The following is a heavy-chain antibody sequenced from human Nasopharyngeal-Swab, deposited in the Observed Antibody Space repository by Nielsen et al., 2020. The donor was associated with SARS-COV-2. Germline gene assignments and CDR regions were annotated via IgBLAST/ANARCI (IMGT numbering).Heavy chain of an antibody. CDR3: AKVTPSAPGVY. CDR1: GFTFSDYY. J-gene: IGHJ4*02. D-gene: IGHD1-14*01. Sequence: GESLKISCAASGFTFSDYYMSWIRQAPGKGLEWVSYISSSSSYTNYADSVKGRFTISRDNAKNSLYLQMNSLRAEDTAVYYCAKVTPSAPGVYWGQGTLVTVSS. V-gene: IGHV3-11*05. CDR2: ISSSSSYT.